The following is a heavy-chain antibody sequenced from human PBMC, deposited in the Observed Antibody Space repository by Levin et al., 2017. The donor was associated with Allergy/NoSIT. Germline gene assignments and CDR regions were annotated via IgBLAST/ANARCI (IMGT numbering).Heavy chain of an antibody. CDR2: INSDGTST. Sequence: GGSLRLSCAASGFTLSDFWMHWVRQAPGKGLVWVSRINSDGTSTNYADSVQGRFTISRDNAKDTLYLQLSSLRAEDTAVYYCTRVPRGNMVLNYGMDVWGQGTTVTVSS. CDR3: TRVPRGNMVLNYGMDV. V-gene: IGHV3-74*01. D-gene: IGHD4/OR15-4a*01. CDR1: GFTLSDFW. J-gene: IGHJ6*02.